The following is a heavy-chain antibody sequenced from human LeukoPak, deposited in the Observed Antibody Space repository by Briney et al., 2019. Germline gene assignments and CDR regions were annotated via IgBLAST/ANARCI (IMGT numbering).Heavy chain of an antibody. J-gene: IGHJ4*02. V-gene: IGHV4-34*01. CDR2: INHSGST. D-gene: IGHD5-24*01. CDR3: ARGVYTEMSTIMGHFDR. Sequence: SETLSLTCAVFGGSFSGYNWNWLRQPPRKGRERIGEINHSGSTNYNPSLRSRVTISLDTSKNQFSLKLSSVTAADTAVYYCARGVYTEMSTIMGHFDRWGRGTPVAVSS. CDR1: GGSFSGYN.